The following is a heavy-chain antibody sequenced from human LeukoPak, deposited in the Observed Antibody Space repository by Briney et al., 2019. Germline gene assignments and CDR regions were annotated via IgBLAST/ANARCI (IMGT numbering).Heavy chain of an antibody. V-gene: IGHV7-4-1*02. Sequence: GASVKVSCKASGYTFTCCAIRWVRQAPGQGLEWMGWINTNTGNPTYAQGFTGRFVSSLDTSVSTAYLQISSLKAEDTGVYYCARPMSPWAFDIWGQGTMVTVSS. CDR1: GYTFTCCA. J-gene: IGHJ3*02. CDR3: ARPMSPWAFDI. CDR2: INTNTGNP.